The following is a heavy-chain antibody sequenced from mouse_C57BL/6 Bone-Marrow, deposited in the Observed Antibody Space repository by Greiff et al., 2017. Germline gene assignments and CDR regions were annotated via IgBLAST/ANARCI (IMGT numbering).Heavy chain of an antibody. V-gene: IGHV5-4*01. CDR2: ISDGGSYT. CDR1: GFTFSSYA. CDR3: ARDYGSSYGYFDY. Sequence: EVQLVESGGGLVKPGGSLKLSCAASGFTFSSYAMSWVRQTPEKRLEWVATISDGGSYTYYPDNVKGRFTISRDNAKNHLYLQMSHLKSEDTAMYYWARDYGSSYGYFDYWGQGTTLTVSS. D-gene: IGHD1-1*01. J-gene: IGHJ2*01.